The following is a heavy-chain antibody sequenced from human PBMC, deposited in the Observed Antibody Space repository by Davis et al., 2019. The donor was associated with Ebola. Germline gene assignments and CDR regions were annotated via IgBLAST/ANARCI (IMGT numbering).Heavy chain of an antibody. Sequence: ASVKVSCKASGYTFTSYYMHWVRQAPGQGLEWMGIINPSGGSTSYAQKFQGRVTMTRDTSKNQFSLKLSSVTAADTAVYYCARDGGGDYDGYWYFDLWGRGTLVTVSS. J-gene: IGHJ2*01. CDR3: ARDGGGDYDGYWYFDL. CDR2: INPSGGST. D-gene: IGHD4-17*01. CDR1: GYTFTSYY. V-gene: IGHV1-46*01.